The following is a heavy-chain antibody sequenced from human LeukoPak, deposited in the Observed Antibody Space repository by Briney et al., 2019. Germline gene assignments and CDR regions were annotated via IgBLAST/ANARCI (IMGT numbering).Heavy chain of an antibody. CDR2: INHSGST. CDR3: ARGPDYVWGSYRLEYFQH. Sequence: SETLSLTCAVYGGSFSGYYWSWIRQPPGKGLEWIGEINHSGSTNYNPSLKSRVTTSVDTSKNQFSLKLSSVTAADTAVYYCARGPDYVWGSYRLEYFQHWGQGTLVTVSS. V-gene: IGHV4-34*01. CDR1: GGSFSGYY. J-gene: IGHJ1*01. D-gene: IGHD3-16*02.